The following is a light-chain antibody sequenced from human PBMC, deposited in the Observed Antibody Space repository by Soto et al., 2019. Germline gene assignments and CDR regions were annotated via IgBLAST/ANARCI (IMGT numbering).Light chain of an antibody. J-gene: IGKJ5*01. Sequence: DIQLTQSPSFLSPSVGERVTITCRASQGISSFLAWYQQKPGKAPKLLIHTASTLHSGVPLRFSGSGSGTEFTLTISSLQPEDFATYYCQHRHSYPITFGQGTRLEIK. CDR3: QHRHSYPIT. CDR2: TAS. CDR1: QGISSF. V-gene: IGKV1-9*01.